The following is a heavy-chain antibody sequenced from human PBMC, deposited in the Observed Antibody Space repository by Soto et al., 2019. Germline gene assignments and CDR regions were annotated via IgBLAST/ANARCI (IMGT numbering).Heavy chain of an antibody. J-gene: IGHJ4*02. Sequence: QVQLVESGGGVVQPGRSLRLSCAASGFTFSSYAMHWVRQAPGKGLEWVAVISYDGSNKYYADSVKGRFTSSRDNSKNTLYLQMNSLRAEDTAVYYCARDPTSGSYGGDYWGQGTLVTVSS. V-gene: IGHV3-30-3*01. D-gene: IGHD1-26*01. CDR3: ARDPTSGSYGGDY. CDR2: ISYDGSNK. CDR1: GFTFSSYA.